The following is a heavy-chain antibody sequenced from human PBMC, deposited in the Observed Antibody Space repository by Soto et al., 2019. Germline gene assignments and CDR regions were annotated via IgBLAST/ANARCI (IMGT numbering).Heavy chain of an antibody. Sequence: EVQLVESGGGLVQPGVSLRLSCAASGFTVSSNYMIWVRQAPGKGLEWVSVIYSGGSTYYADSVKGRFTISRDNSKNTLYLQMNSLRAEDTAVYYCARGPTQADFDYWGQGTLVTVSS. CDR2: IYSGGST. J-gene: IGHJ4*02. CDR3: ARGPTQADFDY. CDR1: GFTVSSNY. V-gene: IGHV3-66*01.